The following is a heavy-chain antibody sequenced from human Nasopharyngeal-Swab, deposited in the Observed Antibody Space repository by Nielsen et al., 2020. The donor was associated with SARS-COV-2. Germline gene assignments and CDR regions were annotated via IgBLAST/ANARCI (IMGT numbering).Heavy chain of an antibody. CDR3: ASTPLDSSGYYYAFHY. Sequence: GGSLDPSCPPSEFTSSRYPFPWVRQAPGKGLEWVAVISYDGSNKYYADSVKGRFTISRDISKNTLYLQMNSLRAEDTAVFYCASTPLDSSGYYYAFHYWGRGTLATVSS. D-gene: IGHD3-22*01. V-gene: IGHV3-30-3*01. J-gene: IGHJ4*02. CDR1: EFTSSRYP. CDR2: ISYDGSNK.